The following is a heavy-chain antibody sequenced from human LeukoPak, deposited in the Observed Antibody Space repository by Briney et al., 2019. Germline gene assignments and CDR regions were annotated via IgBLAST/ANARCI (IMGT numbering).Heavy chain of an antibody. D-gene: IGHD4-17*01. J-gene: IGHJ4*02. Sequence: PGGSLRLSCAASGFSFSSYGMHWVRQAPGKGLEWVAFVRHDGINKYYAGSVKGRFTISRDNSKNTLYLQMNSLRAEDTATYYCAKVLYGDPYFGSWGQGALVTVSS. V-gene: IGHV3-30*02. CDR3: AKVLYGDPYFGS. CDR2: VRHDGINK. CDR1: GFSFSSYG.